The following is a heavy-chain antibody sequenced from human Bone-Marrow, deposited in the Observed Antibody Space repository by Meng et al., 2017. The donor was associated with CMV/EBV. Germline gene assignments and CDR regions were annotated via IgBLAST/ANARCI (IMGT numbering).Heavy chain of an antibody. Sequence: GESLKISCAASGFTFSSNYMSWVRQAPGKGLEWVSYISSSGSTIYYADSVKGRFTISRDNAKNSLYLQMNSLRAEDTAVYYCASSGSRGSSWYYYYYGMDVWGQGPTVTVSS. J-gene: IGHJ6*02. V-gene: IGHV3-11*04. CDR1: GFTFSSNY. CDR3: ASSGSRGSSWYYYYYGMDV. CDR2: ISSSGSTI. D-gene: IGHD6-13*01.